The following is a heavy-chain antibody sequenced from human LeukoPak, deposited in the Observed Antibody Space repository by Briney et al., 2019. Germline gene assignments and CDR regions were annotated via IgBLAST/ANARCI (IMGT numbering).Heavy chain of an antibody. CDR2: IYYNGST. Sequence: PSETLSLTCTVSGGSISSSSYYWGWIRQPPGRGLEWIGRIYYNGSTYYNPSLKSRVTISVDTSKNQFSLKLSSVTAADTAVYYCARQFDIWGQGTMVTVSS. V-gene: IGHV4-39*01. CDR1: GGSISSSSYY. CDR3: ARQFDI. J-gene: IGHJ3*02.